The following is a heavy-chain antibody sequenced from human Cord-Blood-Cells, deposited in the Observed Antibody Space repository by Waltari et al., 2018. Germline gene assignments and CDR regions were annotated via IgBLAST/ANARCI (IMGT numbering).Heavy chain of an antibody. Sequence: QVQLQQWRAGPLTPSATLSPTCAAYGGSFSCYSWSRTRPPPGKGLEWMGEINHSGSTNDNPALKSRVTISVDTSKNQFSLKLSSVTAADTAVYYCAGPRGDEDAFDIWGQGTMVTVSS. CDR3: AGPRGDEDAFDI. CDR1: GGSFSCYS. CDR2: INHSGST. D-gene: IGHD3-10*01. J-gene: IGHJ3*02. V-gene: IGHV4-34*01.